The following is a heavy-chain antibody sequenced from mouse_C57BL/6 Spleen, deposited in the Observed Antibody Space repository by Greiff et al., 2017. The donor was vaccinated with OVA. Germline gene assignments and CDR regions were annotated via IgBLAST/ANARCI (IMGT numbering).Heavy chain of an antibody. CDR2: ISSGGSYT. Sequence: EVKLVESGGDLVKPGGSLKLSCAASGFTFSSYGMSWVRQTPDKRLEWVATISSGGSYTYYPDSVKGRFTISRDNAKNTLYLQMSSLKSEDTAMYYCARQDYYGSSTDYWGQGTTLTVSS. V-gene: IGHV5-6*02. J-gene: IGHJ2*01. CDR3: ARQDYYGSSTDY. CDR1: GFTFSSYG. D-gene: IGHD1-1*01.